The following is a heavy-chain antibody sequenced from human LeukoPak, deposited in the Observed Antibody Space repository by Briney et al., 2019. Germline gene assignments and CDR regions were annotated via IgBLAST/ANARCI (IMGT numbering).Heavy chain of an antibody. Sequence: PSETLSLTCTVSGGSISSYYWSWIRQPAGKGLEWIGRIYTSGSTNYNPSLKSRVTMSVDTSKNQFSLKLSSVTAADTAVYYCARALITIFGVVIGPYYFDYWGQGTLVTVSS. CDR1: GGSISSYY. V-gene: IGHV4-4*07. CDR3: ARALITIFGVVIGPYYFDY. J-gene: IGHJ4*02. D-gene: IGHD3-3*01. CDR2: IYTSGST.